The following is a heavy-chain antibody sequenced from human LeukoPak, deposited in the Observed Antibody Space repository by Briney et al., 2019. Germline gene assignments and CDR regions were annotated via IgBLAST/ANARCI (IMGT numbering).Heavy chain of an antibody. V-gene: IGHV3-11*06. CDR1: GFTFSDSY. J-gene: IGHJ6*04. CDR3: AELGITMIGGV. CDR2: ISGSGHDI. D-gene: IGHD3-10*02. Sequence: GGSLRLSCAASGFTFSDSYMTWVRQAPGKGVEWVAYISGSGHDINYADSVKGRFTISRDNAKNSLYLQMNSLRAEDTAVYYCAELGITMIGGVWGKGTTVTISS.